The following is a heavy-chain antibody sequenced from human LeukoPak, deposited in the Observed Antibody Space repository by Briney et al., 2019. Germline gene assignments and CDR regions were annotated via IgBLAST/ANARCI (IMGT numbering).Heavy chain of an antibody. D-gene: IGHD1-1*01. J-gene: IGHJ5*02. CDR2: ISSSSSYI. Sequence: PGGSLRLSCAASGFTFSSYSMNCVRQAPGKGLEWVSSISSSSSYIYYADSVKGRFTISRDNAKNSLYLQMNSRRAEDTAVYYCARDHTTGTTSWFDPWGQGTLVTVSS. CDR3: ARDHTTGTTSWFDP. CDR1: GFTFSSYS. V-gene: IGHV3-21*01.